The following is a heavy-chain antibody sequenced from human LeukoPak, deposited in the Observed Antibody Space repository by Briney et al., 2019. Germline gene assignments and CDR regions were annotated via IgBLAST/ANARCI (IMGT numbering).Heavy chain of an antibody. CDR1: GGSIGTFY. CDR3: ARERSASPAFDI. Sequence: PSETLSLTCTVSGGSIGTFYWHWIRQHPGKGLEWLGYIYSGRAIYNPSLKSRVTVTVNTAKNQFSLRLTSVNAADAAVYYCARERSASPAFDIWGQGTGVSVSS. CDR2: IYSGRA. V-gene: IGHV4-59*01. J-gene: IGHJ3*02.